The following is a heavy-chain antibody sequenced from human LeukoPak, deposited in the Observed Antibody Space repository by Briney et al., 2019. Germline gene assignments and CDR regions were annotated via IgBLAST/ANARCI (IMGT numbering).Heavy chain of an antibody. CDR1: GFTFTSYW. D-gene: IGHD1-14*01. J-gene: IGHJ4*02. Sequence: GGSLTLSCATSGFTFTSYWMHWVRQVAGKGLVWLARVDHGGSGTNYADSVKGRFTISRDNAKSTVYLQMNSLRVEDTAVYYCITDLGWGQGTLVTVSP. CDR2: VDHGGSGT. CDR3: ITDLG. V-gene: IGHV3-74*01.